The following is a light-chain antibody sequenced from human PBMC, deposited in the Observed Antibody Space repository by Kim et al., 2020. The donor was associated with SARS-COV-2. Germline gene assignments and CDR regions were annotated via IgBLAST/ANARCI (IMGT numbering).Light chain of an antibody. CDR1: SSDVGGYNF. CDR3: SSYTTSRTVV. V-gene: IGLV2-14*03. CDR2: DVN. J-gene: IGLJ2*01. Sequence: QSALTQPASVSGSPGQSIAISCTGTSSDVGGYNFVSWYQQHPGKAPKLMIFDVNTRPSGVSSRFSGSKSANTASLTISGLQAEDEADYYCSSYTTSRTVVFGGGTQLTVL.